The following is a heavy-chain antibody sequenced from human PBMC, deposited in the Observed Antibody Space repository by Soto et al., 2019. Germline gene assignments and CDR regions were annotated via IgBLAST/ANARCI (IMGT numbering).Heavy chain of an antibody. J-gene: IGHJ4*02. Sequence: SETLSHTCAVSGGSISSGGYAWSWIRQPPGKGLEWVGYIYQSGSTYYNPSLKSRVTIAADRSKNQFSLNLASVTAADTAVYYCARSYSGGDAYFDYWGQGTVVTVSS. CDR3: ARSYSGGDAYFDY. V-gene: IGHV4-30-2*01. D-gene: IGHD2-21*02. CDR2: IYQSGST. CDR1: GGSISSGGYA.